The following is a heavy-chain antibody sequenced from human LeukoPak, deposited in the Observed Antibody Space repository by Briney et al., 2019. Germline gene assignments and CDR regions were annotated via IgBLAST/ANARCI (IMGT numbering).Heavy chain of an antibody. Sequence: KPSETLSLTCTVAGGSVSSGSYYWSWIRQPPGKVLGWRGYIYYSGSTNYNPSLKSRVTISVDTSKNQFSLKLSSVTAADTAVYYCARGAGTPKGGFDPWGQGTLVTVSS. CDR2: IYYSGST. CDR3: ARGAGTPKGGFDP. J-gene: IGHJ5*02. V-gene: IGHV4-61*01. CDR1: GGSVSSGSYY. D-gene: IGHD1-1*01.